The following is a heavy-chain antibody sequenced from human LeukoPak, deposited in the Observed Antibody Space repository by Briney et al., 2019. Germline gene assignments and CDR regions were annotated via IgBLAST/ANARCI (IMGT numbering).Heavy chain of an antibody. V-gene: IGHV3-23*01. J-gene: IGHJ4*02. D-gene: IGHD1-26*01. CDR2: ISGSGDST. CDR3: AKAVGGTFDY. CDR1: GFSFSSNA. Sequence: PGGSLRLSCAASGFSFSSNAMNWVRQDPGKGLEWVSVISGSGDSTYYTDSVKGRFTISRDNSKNTLFLQMNSLRPEDTALYYCAKAVGGTFDYWGQGTLVTVSS.